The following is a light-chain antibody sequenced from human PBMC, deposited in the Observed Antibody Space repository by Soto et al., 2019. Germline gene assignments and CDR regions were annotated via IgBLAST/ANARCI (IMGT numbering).Light chain of an antibody. V-gene: IGKV3-15*01. J-gene: IGKJ4*01. CDR1: QSVSSN. CDR2: DTF. CDR3: QQYNNWPLT. Sequence: EIVMTQSPATLSVSPGERATLSCRASQSVSSNLAWYQQKPGQAPRLLIYDTFPRATGIPARSSGSGSGTEFTLTISSLQSEDFAVYYCQQYNNWPLTFGGGTKVEIK.